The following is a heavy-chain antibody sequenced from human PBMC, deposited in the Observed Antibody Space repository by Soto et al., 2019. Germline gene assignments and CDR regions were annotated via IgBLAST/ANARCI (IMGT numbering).Heavy chain of an antibody. Sequence: QVQLVQSGAEVKKPGASVKVSCKASGYTFTSYDINWVRQATGQGLEWMGWMNPNSGNTGYAQKFQGRVTMTRNTSISTAYIELSSLRSEDTAVYYCARSGGSSPRYYYYYYMDVWGKGTTVTVSS. D-gene: IGHD6-6*01. CDR2: MNPNSGNT. CDR3: ARSGGSSPRYYYYYYMDV. V-gene: IGHV1-8*01. CDR1: GYTFTSYD. J-gene: IGHJ6*03.